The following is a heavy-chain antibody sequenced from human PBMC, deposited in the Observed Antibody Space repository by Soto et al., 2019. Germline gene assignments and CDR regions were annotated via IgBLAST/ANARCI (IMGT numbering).Heavy chain of an antibody. CDR3: SADRAIGVIPIMDQW. J-gene: IGHJ4*02. CDR2: FDPEDGET. Sequence: GASVKVSCKVSGYTLTELSMHWVRQAPGKGLEWMGGFDPEDGETIYAQKFQGRVTMTEDTSTDTAYMELSSLRSEDTAVYYCSADRAIGVIPIMDQWWGQGTLVTVSS. CDR1: GYTLTELS. D-gene: IGHD3-3*01. V-gene: IGHV1-24*01.